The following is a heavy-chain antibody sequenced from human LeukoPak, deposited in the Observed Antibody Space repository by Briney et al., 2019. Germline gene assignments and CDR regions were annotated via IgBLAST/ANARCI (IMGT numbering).Heavy chain of an antibody. CDR3: AKDRTSFYYDSSGYPSYFDY. V-gene: IGHV3-23*01. D-gene: IGHD3-22*01. CDR1: GFTFSSYA. Sequence: GGSLRLSCAASGFTFSSYAMSWVRQAPGKGLEWVSAISGSGGSTYYADSVKGRFTISRDNSKNTLYLQMNSLRAEDTAVYYCAKDRTSFYYDSSGYPSYFDYWGQGTLVTVSS. J-gene: IGHJ4*02. CDR2: ISGSGGST.